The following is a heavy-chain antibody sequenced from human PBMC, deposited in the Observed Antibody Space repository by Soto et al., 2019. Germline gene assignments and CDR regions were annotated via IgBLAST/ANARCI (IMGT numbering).Heavy chain of an antibody. CDR2: INHVGST. V-gene: IGHV4-34*01. CDR3: ARGLNCNYQYRYCQH. Sequence: QVQLQQWGAGLLKPSETLSLTCAVYGGSFSGYYWSWIRQPPGKGLEWIGEINHVGSTNYNPSLKRRVTISGDTSKNQFSLKLGSVTAPDTAVYHCARGLNCNYQYRYCQHWGQGSLVTVSS. J-gene: IGHJ1*01. CDR1: GGSFSGYY. D-gene: IGHD1-7*01.